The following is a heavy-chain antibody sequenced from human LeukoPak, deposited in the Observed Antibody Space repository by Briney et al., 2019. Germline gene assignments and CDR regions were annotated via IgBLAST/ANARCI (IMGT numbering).Heavy chain of an antibody. V-gene: IGHV3-23*01. Sequence: GGSLRLSCAASGFTFSSYAMSWVRQAPGKGLEWVSAISGSGGSTYYADSVKGRFAISRDNSKNTLYLQMNSLRAEDTAVYYCAKVRGSSWYYSDWGQGTLVTVSS. CDR3: AKVRGSSWYYSD. J-gene: IGHJ4*02. D-gene: IGHD6-13*01. CDR2: ISGSGGST. CDR1: GFTFSSYA.